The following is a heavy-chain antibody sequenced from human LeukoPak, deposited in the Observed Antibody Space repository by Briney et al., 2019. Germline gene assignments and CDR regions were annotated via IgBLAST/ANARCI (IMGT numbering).Heavy chain of an antibody. CDR3: ARDGAVAGIENDY. V-gene: IGHV3-48*03. CDR1: GFSFSSYE. J-gene: IGHJ4*02. Sequence: PGGSLRLSCAATGFSFSSYEMKWVRQAPGKGLEWVSYISGGGGTILYADSVKGRFAISRDNAKNSLYLQMNSLRVEDTAVCYCARDGAVAGIENDYWGQGTLVTVSS. D-gene: IGHD6-19*01. CDR2: ISGGGGTI.